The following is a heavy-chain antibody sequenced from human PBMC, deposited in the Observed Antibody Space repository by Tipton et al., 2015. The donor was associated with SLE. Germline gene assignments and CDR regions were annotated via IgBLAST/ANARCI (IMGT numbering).Heavy chain of an antibody. D-gene: IGHD3/OR15-3a*01. CDR2: IYSGGST. CDR1: GFTFSRYA. J-gene: IGHJ4*02. V-gene: IGHV3-53*04. CDR3: AGGLGNFDY. Sequence: SLRLSCTASGFTFSRYAMTWVRQAPGKGLEWVSVIYSGGSTYYADSVKGRFTISRHNSKTTLYLQMNSLRAEDTAVYYCAGGLGNFDYWGQGTLVTVSS.